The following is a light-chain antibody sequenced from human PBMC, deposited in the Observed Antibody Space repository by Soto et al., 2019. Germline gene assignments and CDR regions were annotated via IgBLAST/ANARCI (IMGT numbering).Light chain of an antibody. CDR2: SNN. CDR1: SSNIGSNT. V-gene: IGLV1-44*01. J-gene: IGLJ1*01. Sequence: QSVLTQPPSASGTPGQRVTISCSGSSSNIGSNTVNWYQQLPGTAPKLLIYSNNQRPSGVPDRFSGSKSGTSASLAISGLQSEDEADYYCAAWDDSLNGPSVFGNGTKVTVL. CDR3: AAWDDSLNGPSV.